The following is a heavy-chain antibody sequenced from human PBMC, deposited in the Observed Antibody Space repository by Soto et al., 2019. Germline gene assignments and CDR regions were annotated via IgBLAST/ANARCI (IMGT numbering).Heavy chain of an antibody. CDR2: ILYDGSNK. CDR1: GFTFSSYA. Sequence: PGGSLRLSCAASGFTFSSYAMHWVRQAPGKGLEWVAVILYDGSNKYYADSVKGRFTISRDNSKNTLYLQMNSLRAEDTAVYYCARDGVSDAFDIWGQGTMVTVSS. CDR3: ARDGVSDAFDI. V-gene: IGHV3-30*04. J-gene: IGHJ3*02. D-gene: IGHD2-15*01.